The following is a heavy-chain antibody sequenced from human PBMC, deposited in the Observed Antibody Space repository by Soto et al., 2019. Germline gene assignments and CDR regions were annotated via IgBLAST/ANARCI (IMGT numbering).Heavy chain of an antibody. Sequence: PGGYLRLSCAASGFTFSSYGMHWVRQAPGKGLEWVAVIWYDGSNKYYADSVKGRFTISRDNSKNTLYLQMNSLRAEDTAVYYCAIRRRTTVYYAMDVWGQGTMVTVYS. J-gene: IGHJ6*02. CDR2: IWYDGSNK. D-gene: IGHD1-1*01. CDR3: AIRRRTTVYYAMDV. V-gene: IGHV3-33*01. CDR1: GFTFSSYG.